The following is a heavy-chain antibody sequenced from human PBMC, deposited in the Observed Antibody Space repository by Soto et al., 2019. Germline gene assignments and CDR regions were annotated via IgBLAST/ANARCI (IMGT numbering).Heavy chain of an antibody. CDR1: GFTFSSYG. V-gene: IGHV3-30*18. D-gene: IGHD3-10*01. J-gene: IGHJ4*02. Sequence: QVQLVESGGGVVQPGRSLRLSCAASGFTFSSYGMHWVRQAPGKGLEWVAVISYDGSNKYYADSVKGRFTISRDNSKNTLYLQMNSLRAEDKAVYYCAKGLWFGELWGQGTLVTVSS. CDR2: ISYDGSNK. CDR3: AKGLWFGEL.